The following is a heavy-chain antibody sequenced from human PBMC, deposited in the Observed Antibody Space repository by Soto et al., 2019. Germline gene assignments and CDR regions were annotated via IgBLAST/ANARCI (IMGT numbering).Heavy chain of an antibody. CDR2: IYYSGST. V-gene: IGHV4-31*03. Sequence: SETLSLTCTVSGGSISCGGYYWSWIRQHPGKGLEWIGYIYYSGSTYYNPSLKGRVTISVDTSKNQFSPKLSSVTAAYTAVYYCARYTYSSSTQTRGYYFDYWGQGTLVTVSS. D-gene: IGHD6-13*01. J-gene: IGHJ4*02. CDR1: GGSISCGGYY. CDR3: ARYTYSSSTQTRGYYFDY.